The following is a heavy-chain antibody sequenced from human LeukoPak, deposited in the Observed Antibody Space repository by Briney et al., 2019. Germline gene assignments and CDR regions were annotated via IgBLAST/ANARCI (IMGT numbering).Heavy chain of an antibody. D-gene: IGHD6-6*01. CDR1: GGSISNRSYY. V-gene: IGHV4-39*07. CDR2: IYYSGST. Sequence: SETLSLTCTVSGGSISNRSYYWGGLREPPGKGLEWIGSIYYSGSTYYNPSLKSRVTILVDTSKNQFSLKLSSVTAADTAVYYCARDLRAARAFDYWGQGTLVTVSS. CDR3: ARDLRAARAFDY. J-gene: IGHJ4*02.